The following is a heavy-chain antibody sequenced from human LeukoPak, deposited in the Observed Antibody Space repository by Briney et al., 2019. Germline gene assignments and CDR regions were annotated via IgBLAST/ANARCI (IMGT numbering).Heavy chain of an antibody. CDR1: GGSISSYY. J-gene: IGHJ4*02. Sequence: SETLSLTCTVSGGSISSYYWSWIRQPPGKGLEWIGYIYYSGSTNYNPSLKSRVTISVDTSKNQFSLKLSSVTAADTAVYYCARHQGSWYYDSAGRVDYWGQGTLVTVSS. CDR2: IYYSGST. D-gene: IGHD3-22*01. V-gene: IGHV4-59*08. CDR3: ARHQGSWYYDSAGRVDY.